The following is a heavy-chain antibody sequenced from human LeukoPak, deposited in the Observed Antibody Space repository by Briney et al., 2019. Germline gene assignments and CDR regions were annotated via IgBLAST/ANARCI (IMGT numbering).Heavy chain of an antibody. CDR2: ISSSGTTI. Sequence: GSLRLSCAASGFTFSDYYMSWIRQAPGKGLEWVSYISSSGTTIYYADSVKGRFTISRDNAKKSMYLQMNSLRAEDTAVYYCARGRYYGSSGTAMPPFDYWGQGTLVTVSS. V-gene: IGHV3-11*01. J-gene: IGHJ4*02. D-gene: IGHD3-22*01. CDR1: GFTFSDYY. CDR3: ARGRYYGSSGTAMPPFDY.